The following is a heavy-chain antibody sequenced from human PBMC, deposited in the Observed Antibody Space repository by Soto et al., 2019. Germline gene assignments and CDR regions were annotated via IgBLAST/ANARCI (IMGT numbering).Heavy chain of an antibody. CDR1: GFTFSSYT. D-gene: IGHD2-2*01. J-gene: IGHJ4*02. V-gene: IGHV3-21*01. CDR2: ISTGTSYI. Sequence: EVQLVESGGGLVKPGGSLRLSCAASGFTFSSYTMNWVRQAPGKGLEWVSSISTGTSYIYYADSVKGRFTISRDNAKNSLYLQMNSLRVEDTAGYCCARGGLYQAAIDYWVQGTLVTVSS. CDR3: ARGGLYQAAIDY.